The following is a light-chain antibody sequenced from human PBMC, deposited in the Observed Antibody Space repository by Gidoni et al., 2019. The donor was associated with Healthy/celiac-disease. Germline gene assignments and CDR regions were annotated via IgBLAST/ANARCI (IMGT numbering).Light chain of an antibody. CDR3: QQSYSTPRT. J-gene: IGKJ1*01. Sequence: DIQMTQSPSSLSASVGDRVTITCRARQSISSYLNWYQQKPGKAPKLLIYAASSLQSGVPSRFSGSGSGTDFTLTISSLQPEDFATYYCQQSYSTPRTFXXXTKVEIK. CDR2: AAS. V-gene: IGKV1-39*01. CDR1: QSISSY.